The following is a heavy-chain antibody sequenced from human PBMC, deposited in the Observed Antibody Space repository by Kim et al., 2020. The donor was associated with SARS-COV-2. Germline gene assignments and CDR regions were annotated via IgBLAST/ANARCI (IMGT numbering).Heavy chain of an antibody. CDR3: ARTYGAGTMQVDY. V-gene: IGHV4-31*02. D-gene: IGHD3-16*01. Sequence: YNPSLKSRVTISLDTSKNQFSLKLSSVTAADTAVYYCARTYGAGTMQVDYWGQGTLVTVSS. J-gene: IGHJ4*02.